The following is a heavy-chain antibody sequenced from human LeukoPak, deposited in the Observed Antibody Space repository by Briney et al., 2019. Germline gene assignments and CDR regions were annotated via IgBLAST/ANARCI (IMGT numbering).Heavy chain of an antibody. Sequence: SGPTLVKPSETLSLTCTVSGGSISSYYWSWIRQPPGKGLEWIGYIYYSGSTNYNPSLKSRVTISVDTSKNQFSLKLSSVTAADTAVYYCARVWSRATAARPHFDYWGQGTLVTVSS. V-gene: IGHV4-59*01. CDR2: IYYSGST. D-gene: IGHD6-6*01. J-gene: IGHJ4*02. CDR3: ARVWSRATAARPHFDY. CDR1: GGSISSYY.